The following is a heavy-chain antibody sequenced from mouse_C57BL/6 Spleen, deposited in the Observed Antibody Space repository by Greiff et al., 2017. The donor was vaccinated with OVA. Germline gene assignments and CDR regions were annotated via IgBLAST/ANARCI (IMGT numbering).Heavy chain of an antibody. J-gene: IGHJ2*01. CDR3: ARMGLYFDY. Sequence: VQLQQSGPGLVQPSQSLSITCTVSGFSLTSYGVHWVRQSPGKGLEWLGVIWSGGSTDYNAAFISRLSISKDNSKSQVFFKMNSLQADDTAIYYCARMGLYFDYWGQGTTLTVSS. CDR1: GFSLTSYG. D-gene: IGHD4-1*01. V-gene: IGHV2-2*01. CDR2: IWSGGST.